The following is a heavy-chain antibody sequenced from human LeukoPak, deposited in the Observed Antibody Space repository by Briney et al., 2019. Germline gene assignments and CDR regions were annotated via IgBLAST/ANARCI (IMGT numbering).Heavy chain of an antibody. J-gene: IGHJ5*02. V-gene: IGHV3-48*01. D-gene: IGHD3-3*01. CDR3: ARSPSPRFLEWLGWFDP. CDR2: ISTGGSTI. CDR1: GFTFSSYS. Sequence: GGSLRLSCAASGFTFSSYSMNWVRQAPGKGLEWVSYISTGGSTIYYADSVKGRFTISRDNAKHSLYLQMNSLRAEDTAVYYCARSPSPRFLEWLGWFDPWGQGTLVTVSS.